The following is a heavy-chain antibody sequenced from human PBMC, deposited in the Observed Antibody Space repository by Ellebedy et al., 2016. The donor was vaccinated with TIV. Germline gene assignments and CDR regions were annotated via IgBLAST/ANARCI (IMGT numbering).Heavy chain of an antibody. CDR3: ASPDIVVPADRQYYFDY. Sequence: ASVKVSXKASGYSFTNYYMHWVRQAPGQGLEWMGIINPSGDSTSYAQKFQGRVTMTRDTSTSTVYMELSSLRSEDTAVYYCASPDIVVPADRQYYFDYWGQGTLVTVSS. V-gene: IGHV1-46*01. CDR1: GYSFTNYY. J-gene: IGHJ4*02. CDR2: INPSGDST. D-gene: IGHD2-2*01.